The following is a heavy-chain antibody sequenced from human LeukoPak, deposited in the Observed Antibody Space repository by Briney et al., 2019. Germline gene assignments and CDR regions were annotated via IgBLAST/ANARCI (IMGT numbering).Heavy chain of an antibody. J-gene: IGHJ4*02. CDR1: GGSISTGDYY. D-gene: IGHD3-10*01. Sequence: PSETLSPTCTVAGGSISTGDYYWSWIRQPPGKGLEWIGYIYYSGTTYYNPSLKGRISFSMQTSKNQFSLNLRSVTAADTAVYYCARDPVYSSGTFWGQGTLVTVSS. CDR3: ARDPVYSSGTF. V-gene: IGHV4-30-4*01. CDR2: IYYSGTT.